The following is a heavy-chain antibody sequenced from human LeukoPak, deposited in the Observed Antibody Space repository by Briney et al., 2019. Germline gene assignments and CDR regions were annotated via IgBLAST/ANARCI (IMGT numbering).Heavy chain of an antibody. Sequence: SETLSLTCTVSGGSISSYHWSWIRQPAGKGLEWIGRIYTSGSTNYNPSLKSRVTMSVDTSKDQFSLKLSSVTAADTAVYYCARDRGGYYTPVPDYWGQGTLVTVSS. J-gene: IGHJ4*02. D-gene: IGHD3-3*01. CDR1: GGSISSYH. CDR2: IYTSGST. V-gene: IGHV4-4*07. CDR3: ARDRGGYYTPVPDY.